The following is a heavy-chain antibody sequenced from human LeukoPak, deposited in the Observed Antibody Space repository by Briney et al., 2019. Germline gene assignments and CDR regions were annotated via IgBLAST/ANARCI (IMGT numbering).Heavy chain of an antibody. CDR1: GYTFTSYG. J-gene: IGHJ3*02. V-gene: IGHV1-18*01. Sequence: ASVKVSCKASGYTFTSYGISWVRQAPGRGLEWMGWISAYNGNTNYAQKLQGKVTMTTDTSTSTAYMELRSLRSDDTAVYYCARDPGYCSSTSCSLDAFDIWGQGTMVTVSS. CDR3: ARDPGYCSSTSCSLDAFDI. D-gene: IGHD2-2*01. CDR2: ISAYNGNT.